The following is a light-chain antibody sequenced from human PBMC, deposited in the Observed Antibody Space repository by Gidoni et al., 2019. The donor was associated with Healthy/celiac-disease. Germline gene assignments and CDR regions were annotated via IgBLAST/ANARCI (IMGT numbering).Light chain of an antibody. Sequence: SYELTQPPSVSVSPGQTASITCSGDKLGDKYACWYQQKPGQSPVLGIYQDSKRPSGIPERFSGSNSGNTATLTISGTQAMDEADYYCQAWDSSTLLYVFGTGTKVTVL. V-gene: IGLV3-1*01. J-gene: IGLJ1*01. CDR2: QDS. CDR3: QAWDSSTLLYV. CDR1: KLGDKY.